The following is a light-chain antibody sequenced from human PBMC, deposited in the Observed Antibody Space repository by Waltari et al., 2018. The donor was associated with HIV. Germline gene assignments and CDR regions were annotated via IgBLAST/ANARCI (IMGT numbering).Light chain of an antibody. CDR2: GAD. CDR1: QRVGSR. Sequence: EVMMTQSPATLSVSPGERAPLSCRASQRVGSRVAWYHQTTGQPPRLLIFGADTRASGVPARFTGSGSETEFTLTISSLQSEDFAVYFCQQYDDWPWTFGQGTKVEIK. CDR3: QQYDDWPWT. V-gene: IGKV3-15*01. J-gene: IGKJ1*01.